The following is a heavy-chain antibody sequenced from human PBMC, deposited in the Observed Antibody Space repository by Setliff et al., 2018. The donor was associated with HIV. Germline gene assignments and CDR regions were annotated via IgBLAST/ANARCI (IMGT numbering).Heavy chain of an antibody. Sequence: ASVKVSCKGSGYIFNTNGISWVRQAPGQGLEWMGWISAYNGNTNYAQKFQGRVTLTRDTSISTANMELSGLRSDDTAVYYCARDPALTYSGYVYWYFDLWGRGTLVTV. CDR1: GYIFNTNG. CDR2: ISAYNGNT. D-gene: IGHD5-12*01. CDR3: ARDPALTYSGYVYWYFDL. J-gene: IGHJ2*01. V-gene: IGHV1-18*01.